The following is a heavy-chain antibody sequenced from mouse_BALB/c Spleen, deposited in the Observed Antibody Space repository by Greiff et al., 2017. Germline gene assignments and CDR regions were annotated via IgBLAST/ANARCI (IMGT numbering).Heavy chain of an antibody. J-gene: IGHJ4*01. Sequence: EVHLVESGGGLVKPGGSLKLSCAASGFAFSSYDMSWVRQTPEKRLEWVAYISSGGGSTYYPDTVKGRFTISRDNAKNTLYLQMSSLKSEDTAMYYCARQDRGNYEGYWGQGTSVTVSS. V-gene: IGHV5-12-1*01. D-gene: IGHD2-1*01. CDR2: ISSGGGST. CDR3: ARQDRGNYEGY. CDR1: GFAFSSYD.